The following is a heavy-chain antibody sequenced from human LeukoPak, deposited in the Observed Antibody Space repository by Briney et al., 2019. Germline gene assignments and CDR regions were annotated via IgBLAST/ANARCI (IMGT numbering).Heavy chain of an antibody. D-gene: IGHD2-2*01. Sequence: GGSLRLSCSASGFTFSSYAMHWVRQAPGKGLEWVAIISDDGSNKYYADSVKGRLTISRDNSKNTFYLQMNSLRAEDTAAYYCAKGGYCSSSSCYYGWFEPWGQGTLVTVSS. CDR3: AKGGYCSSSSCYYGWFEP. J-gene: IGHJ5*02. V-gene: IGHV3-30-3*01. CDR2: ISDDGSNK. CDR1: GFTFSSYA.